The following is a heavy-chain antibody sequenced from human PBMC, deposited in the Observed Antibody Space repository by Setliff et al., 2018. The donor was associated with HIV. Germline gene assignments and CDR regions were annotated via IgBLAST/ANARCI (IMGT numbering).Heavy chain of an antibody. CDR1: GGSISSSSYY. CDR2: IYNGGNT. J-gene: IGHJ5*01. V-gene: IGHV4-61*05. Sequence: SETLSLTCTVSGGSISSSSYYWGWIRQPPGKGLEWFGYIYNGGNTNYNPSLESRVSMSLDTSKNQFSLKLTSVTAADTAAYYCARGYSSSWYDSWGQGTLVTVSS. D-gene: IGHD6-13*01. CDR3: ARGYSSSWYDS.